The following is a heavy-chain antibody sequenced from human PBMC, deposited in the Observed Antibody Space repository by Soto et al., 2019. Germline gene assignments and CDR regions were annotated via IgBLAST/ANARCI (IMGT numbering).Heavy chain of an antibody. V-gene: IGHV4-39*01. CDR3: ARHRGYYYDSRANQYYFDY. D-gene: IGHD3-22*01. CDR1: GGSITSSSYY. CDR2: IYYSGST. J-gene: IGHJ4*02. Sequence: SETLSLTCSVSGGSITSSSYYWGWIRQPPGKGLEWIGSIYYSGSTYYNPSLKSRVTISVDTSKSQFSLNLSSVTAADTAVYYCARHRGYYYDSRANQYYFDYWGQGTLVTVSS.